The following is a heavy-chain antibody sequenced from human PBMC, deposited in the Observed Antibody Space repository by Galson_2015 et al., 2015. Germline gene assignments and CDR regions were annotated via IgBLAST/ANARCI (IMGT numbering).Heavy chain of an antibody. CDR3: TTVILSGEVVVVAAMEVGH. Sequence: SLRLSCAASGFTFSNAWMSWVRLAPGKGPEWVGRIKSKTDGGTTDYAAPVKGRFTISRDDSKNTLYLQMNSLKTEDTAVYYCTTVILSGEVVVVAAMEVGHWGQGTLVTVSS. CDR2: IKSKTDGGTT. D-gene: IGHD2-15*01. V-gene: IGHV3-15*01. CDR1: GFTFSNAW. J-gene: IGHJ4*02.